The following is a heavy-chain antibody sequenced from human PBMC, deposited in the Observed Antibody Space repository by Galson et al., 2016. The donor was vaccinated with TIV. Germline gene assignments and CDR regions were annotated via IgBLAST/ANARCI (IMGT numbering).Heavy chain of an antibody. CDR2: ISAHSGDT. CDR1: GYTFGIYG. CDR3: ARDWRSAVADTNYYDP. V-gene: IGHV1-18*01. D-gene: IGHD6-19*01. J-gene: IGHJ5*02. Sequence: SVKVSCKASGYTFGIYGINWVRQAPGQGLEWMGWISAHSGDTNYAQNFQDRVTMTTDSFTTTAYMELRSLRSDDTAVYYCARDWRSAVADTNYYDPWGQGTLVTVSS.